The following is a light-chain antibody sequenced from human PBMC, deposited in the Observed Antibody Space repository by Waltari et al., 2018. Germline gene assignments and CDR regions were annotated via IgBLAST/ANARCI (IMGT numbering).Light chain of an antibody. CDR1: QSVTSIA. V-gene: IGKV3-20*01. CDR2: GAA. J-gene: IGKJ4*01. CDR3: QHYDGSVVT. Sequence: CRASQSVTSIALSWFQERPGQAPRLLIYGAANRATYIPDRFIGSGSGTDFTLTISRLEPEDFAVYYCQHYDGSVVTFGGGTKVEI.